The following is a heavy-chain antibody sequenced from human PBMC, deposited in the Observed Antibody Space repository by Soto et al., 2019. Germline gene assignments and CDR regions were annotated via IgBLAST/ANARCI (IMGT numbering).Heavy chain of an antibody. CDR2: IQNNVAT. CDR1: GGSISSAPYY. Sequence: QVQVQESGPGLVKPSQTLSLTCSVSGGSISSAPYYCSWIRQRPGKGLEWIGYIQNNVATYYSPSLKSRATISVDPSKNQFSLRLSSVTAADTAVYYCARVLRGVVNWFDPWGQGTLVTVSS. J-gene: IGHJ5*02. D-gene: IGHD3-10*01. CDR3: ARVLRGVVNWFDP. V-gene: IGHV4-31*03.